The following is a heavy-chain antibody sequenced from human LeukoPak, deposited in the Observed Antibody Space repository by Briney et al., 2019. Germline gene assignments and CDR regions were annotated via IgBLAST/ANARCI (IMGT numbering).Heavy chain of an antibody. J-gene: IGHJ4*02. D-gene: IGHD4-11*01. CDR2: TNHSGST. Sequence: SETLSLTCAVYGGSFSGYYWSWIRQPPGKGLEWIGETNHSGSTNYNPSLKSRVTISVDTSKNQFSLKLSSVTAADTAVYYCVRGLTVTTPSYWGQGTLVTVSS. CDR1: GGSFSGYY. CDR3: VRGLTVTTPSY. V-gene: IGHV4-34*01.